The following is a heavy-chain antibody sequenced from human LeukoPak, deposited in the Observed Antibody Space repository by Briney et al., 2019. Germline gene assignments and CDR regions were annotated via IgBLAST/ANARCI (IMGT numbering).Heavy chain of an antibody. V-gene: IGHV3-15*01. D-gene: IGHD2-8*01. CDR1: GFTFSNAW. Sequence: GGSLRLSCAVSGFTFSNAWMSWVRKPLGKGLGWVGRIKSKTDGGTTDYAAPVKGRFTISRDYSKNTLYLQMNSMKTEDTAVYFCTAEKYCTNAVCSTDYWGQGTLVTVSS. CDR2: IKSKTDGGTT. J-gene: IGHJ4*02. CDR3: TAEKYCTNAVCSTDY.